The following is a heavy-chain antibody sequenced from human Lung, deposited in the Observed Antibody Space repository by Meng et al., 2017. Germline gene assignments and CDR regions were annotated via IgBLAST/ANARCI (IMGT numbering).Heavy chain of an antibody. CDR3: ARADCTSASCYGSYFDY. V-gene: IGHV3-21*01. J-gene: IGHJ4*02. D-gene: IGHD2-2*01. CDR1: GFTLSTFT. Sequence: EVQLVESGGGLVKPGGSLRLACAASGFTLSTFTMNWVRQAPGKGLEWVSSISSSSNYIYYADSLKGRFTISRDNPKNSLYLQMSSLRAEDTAVYYCARADCTSASCYGSYFDYWGQGTLVTVSS. CDR2: ISSSSNYI.